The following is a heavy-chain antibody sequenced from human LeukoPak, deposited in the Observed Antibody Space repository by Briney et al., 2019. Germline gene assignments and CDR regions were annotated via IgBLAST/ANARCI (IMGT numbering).Heavy chain of an antibody. V-gene: IGHV1-2*06. D-gene: IGHD2-2*01. Sequence: ASVKVSCKASGYTFTGYYMHWVRQAPGQGLEWMGRINPNSGGTNYAQKFQGRVTMTRDTPISTAYMELSWLRSDDTAVYYCARVPAAANWFDPRGQGTLVTVSS. CDR2: INPNSGGT. J-gene: IGHJ5*02. CDR1: GYTFTGYY. CDR3: ARVPAAANWFDP.